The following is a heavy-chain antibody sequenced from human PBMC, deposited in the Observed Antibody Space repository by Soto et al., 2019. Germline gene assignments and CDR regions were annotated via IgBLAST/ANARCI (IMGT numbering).Heavy chain of an antibody. CDR2: IHHSGST. D-gene: IGHD6-19*01. J-gene: IGHJ4*02. CDR1: GGSITSSNW. Sequence: QVQLQESGPGLVKPSGTLSLTCAVSGGSITSSNWWSWVRQPPGKGLEWIGEIHHSGSTNYNPSLKSRVTRSVDKSKNQFSLKLSSVTAADTAVYYCARVSSGWTYYFDYWGQGTLVTVSS. CDR3: ARVSSGWTYYFDY. V-gene: IGHV4-4*02.